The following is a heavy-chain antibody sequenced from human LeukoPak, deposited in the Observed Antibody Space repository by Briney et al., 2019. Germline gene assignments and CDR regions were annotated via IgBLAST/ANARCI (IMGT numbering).Heavy chain of an antibody. CDR1: GFTFSSFG. J-gene: IGHJ5*02. Sequence: PGGSLRLSCAASGFTFSSFGMHWVRQAPGKGLEWVAFVRYDGSNYYYTDSVKGRFTISRDNAKNTLYLQMNSLRAEDTAMYYCARVDIGGWYWLDPWGQGTLVTVSS. V-gene: IGHV3-30*02. CDR3: ARVDIGGWYWLDP. D-gene: IGHD6-19*01. CDR2: VRYDGSNY.